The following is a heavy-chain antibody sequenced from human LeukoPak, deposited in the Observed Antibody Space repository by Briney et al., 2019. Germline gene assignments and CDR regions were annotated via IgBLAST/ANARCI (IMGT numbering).Heavy chain of an antibody. CDR3: ARWRYSYGYSYGMDV. Sequence: SETLSLTCTVSGGSISSYYWSWIRQPPGQGLEWIGYIYTSGSTNYNPSLKSRVTISVDTSKNQFSLKLSSVTAADTAVYYCARWRYSYGYSYGMDVWGQGTTVTVSS. D-gene: IGHD5-18*01. CDR2: IYTSGST. J-gene: IGHJ6*02. V-gene: IGHV4-4*09. CDR1: GGSISSYY.